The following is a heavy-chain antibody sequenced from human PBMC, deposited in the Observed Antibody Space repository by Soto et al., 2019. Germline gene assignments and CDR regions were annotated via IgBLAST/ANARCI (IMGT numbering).Heavy chain of an antibody. J-gene: IGHJ4*02. CDR2: ILTGGST. Sequence: EVKLVESGGGLMQPGGSLRLSCAASGFSVGGNPMTWVRQAPGKGLEWVASILTGGSTFYADPVKGRFTISRDNSKNMVYLQMNSLTVGDTAMYFCARGVNDDSWGRGTLVTVSS. D-gene: IGHD1-1*01. CDR1: GFSVGGNP. V-gene: IGHV3-53*01. CDR3: ARGVNDDS.